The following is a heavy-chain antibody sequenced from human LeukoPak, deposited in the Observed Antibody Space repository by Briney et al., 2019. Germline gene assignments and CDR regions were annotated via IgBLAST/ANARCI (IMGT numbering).Heavy chain of an antibody. D-gene: IGHD2-21*02. CDR1: GYSFTSYW. CDR2: IYPGDSDT. J-gene: IGHJ4*02. Sequence: GESMKISCKGSGYSFTSYWIGWVRQMPGKGLEWMGIIYPGDSDTRYSPSFQGQVTISADKSISTAYLQWSGLKTSDTAMYYCARRSVATAFYEYWGQGTLDTVSS. V-gene: IGHV5-51*01. CDR3: ARRSVATAFYEY.